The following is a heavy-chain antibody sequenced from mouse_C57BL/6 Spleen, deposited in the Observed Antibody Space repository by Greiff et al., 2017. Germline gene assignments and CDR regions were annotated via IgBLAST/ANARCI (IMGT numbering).Heavy chain of an antibody. Sequence: QVQLQQPGAELVKPGASVKLSCKASGYTFTSYWMHWVKQRPGQGLEWIGMIHPNSGSTNYNEKFKSKATLTVDKSSSTAYMQLSSLTSEDSAVYYCARGQITTVGSHYWGQGTTLTVSS. CDR1: GYTFTSYW. CDR3: ARGQITTVGSHY. J-gene: IGHJ2*01. D-gene: IGHD1-1*01. V-gene: IGHV1-64*01. CDR2: IHPNSGST.